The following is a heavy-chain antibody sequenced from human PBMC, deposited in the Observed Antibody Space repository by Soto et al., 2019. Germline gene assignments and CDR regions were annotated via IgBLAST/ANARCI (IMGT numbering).Heavy chain of an antibody. J-gene: IGHJ5*02. V-gene: IGHV1-18*01. D-gene: IGHD3-3*01. CDR2: ISAYNGNT. Sequence: QVQLVQSGAEVKKPGASVKVSCKASGYTFTSYGISWVRQAPGQVLAWMGWISAYNGNTNYAPKLQGRVTMTTDTSTSTAYMELRSLRSDDTALYYCARDDLITIFGVVTNWFDPWGQGTLVTVSS. CDR1: GYTFTSYG. CDR3: ARDDLITIFGVVTNWFDP.